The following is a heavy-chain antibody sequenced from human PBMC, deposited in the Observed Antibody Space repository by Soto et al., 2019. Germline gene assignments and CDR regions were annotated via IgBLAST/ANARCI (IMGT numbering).Heavy chain of an antibody. V-gene: IGHV4-61*01. CDR1: GGSVSSGSYY. CDR3: ARGLRFLEWLSPYNWFEP. D-gene: IGHD3-3*01. J-gene: IGHJ5*02. Sequence: PSETLSLTCTVSGGSVSSGSYYWSWIRQPPGKGLEWIGYIYYSGSTNYNPSLKSRVTISVDTSKNQFSLKLSSVTAADTAVYYCARGLRFLEWLSPYNWFEPWGQGTLVTVSS. CDR2: IYYSGST.